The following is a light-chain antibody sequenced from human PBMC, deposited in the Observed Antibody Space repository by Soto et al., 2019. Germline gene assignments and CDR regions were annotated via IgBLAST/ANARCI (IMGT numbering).Light chain of an antibody. V-gene: IGKV4-1*01. Sequence: DIVLTQSPDSLAVSLGERATINCKSSQSVLYSSNNKNYLAWYQQKPGQPPKLLIYWASTRESGVPDRVSGSGSGTDFTLTISSLQPEDLAVYYCQQYYITPPTFGHGTKVDIK. CDR2: WAS. CDR3: QQYYITPPT. J-gene: IGKJ3*01. CDR1: QSVLYSSNNKNY.